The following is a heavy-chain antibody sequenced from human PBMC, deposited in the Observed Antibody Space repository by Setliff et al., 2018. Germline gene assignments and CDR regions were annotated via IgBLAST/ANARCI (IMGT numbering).Heavy chain of an antibody. CDR2: IWSDGINK. CDR3: ARDRGWWCFDN. V-gene: IGHV3-33*01. J-gene: IGHJ4*02. Sequence: GGSLRLSCGASGFTFFNHAMHWVRQTPGKGLEWVAMIWSDGINKYYGASVKGRFTVSRDNSKKMVYLEMNTLGAEDTALYYCARDRGWWCFDNWGQGTLVTVSS. CDR1: GFTFFNHA. D-gene: IGHD2-21*01.